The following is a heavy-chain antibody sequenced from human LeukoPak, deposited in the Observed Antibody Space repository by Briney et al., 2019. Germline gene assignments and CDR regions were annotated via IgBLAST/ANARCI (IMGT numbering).Heavy chain of an antibody. CDR2: ISHSGSA. J-gene: IGHJ4*02. D-gene: IGHD5-18*01. V-gene: IGHV4-38-2*01. CDR3: ARHPIGTAMVSYFDY. CDR1: GYSISSGYY. Sequence: SETLSLTCAVYGYSISSGYYWGWIRQPPGQGLEWIGTISHSGSAYCNPSLKSRVTISLDTSKNQFSLRLSSVTAADTAVYYCARHPIGTAMVSYFDYWGQGTLVTVSS.